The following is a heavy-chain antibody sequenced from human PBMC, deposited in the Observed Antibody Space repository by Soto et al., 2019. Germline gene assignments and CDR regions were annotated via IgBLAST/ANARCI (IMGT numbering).Heavy chain of an antibody. CDR2: LSGSGGTT. D-gene: IGHD4-17*01. CDR1: GFTFSNYA. J-gene: IGHJ4*02. Sequence: EVQLLESGGGLVQPGGSLRLSCAASGFTFSNYAMSWVRQAPGKGLEWVSALSGSGGTTSYADSVKGRFTISRDNSKNTLYLQMNSLRVEDTAIYFCVKTHLFYGDYFYFDYWGQGTLVTVSS. V-gene: IGHV3-23*01. CDR3: VKTHLFYGDYFYFDY.